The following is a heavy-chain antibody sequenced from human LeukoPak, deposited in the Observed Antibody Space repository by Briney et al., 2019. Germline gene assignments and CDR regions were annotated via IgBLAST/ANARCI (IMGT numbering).Heavy chain of an antibody. J-gene: IGHJ4*02. CDR3: ARAGQRGYSYGHNDY. Sequence: SETLSLTCTVSGGSISSSSYYWSWIRQPPGKGLEWIGYIYYSGSTNYNPSLKSRVTISVDTSKNQFSLKLSSVTAADTAVYYCARAGQRGYSYGHNDYWGQGTLVTVSS. CDR1: GGSISSSSYY. V-gene: IGHV4-61*01. D-gene: IGHD5-18*01. CDR2: IYYSGST.